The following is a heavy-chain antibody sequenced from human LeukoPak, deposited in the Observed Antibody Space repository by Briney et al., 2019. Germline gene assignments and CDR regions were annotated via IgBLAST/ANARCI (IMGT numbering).Heavy chain of an antibody. D-gene: IGHD2-2*01. CDR3: AKDLNTISPPG. CDR2: IGGTGTNT. J-gene: IGHJ4*02. CDR1: GFTFSSYA. Sequence: GGSLRLSCAASGFTFSSYAMSWVRQAPGKGLEWVSTIGGTGTNTYYADSVKGRFTISRDNSKNTLYLQMNSLRAEDTAVYYCAKDLNTISPPGWGQGTLVTVSS. V-gene: IGHV3-23*01.